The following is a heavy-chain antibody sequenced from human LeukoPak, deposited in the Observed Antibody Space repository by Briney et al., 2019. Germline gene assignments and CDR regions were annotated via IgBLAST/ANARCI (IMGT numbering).Heavy chain of an antibody. J-gene: IGHJ6*02. CDR1: GFTFSSYA. CDR2: ISGSGGST. V-gene: IGHV3-23*01. CDR3: AKDFSPFVVVPAAKDYYGMDV. D-gene: IGHD2-2*01. Sequence: PGGSLRLSCAASGFTFSSYAMSWVRQAPGKGLEWVSAISGSGGSTYYADSVKGRFTISRDNSKNTLYLQMNSLRAEDTAVYYCAKDFSPFVVVPAAKDYYGMDVWGQGTTVTVSS.